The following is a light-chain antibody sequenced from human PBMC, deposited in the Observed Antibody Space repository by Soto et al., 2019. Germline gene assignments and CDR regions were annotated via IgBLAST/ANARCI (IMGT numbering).Light chain of an antibody. CDR2: GAS. CDR3: QQYNNWPPVT. V-gene: IGKV3-15*01. CDR1: QRVSSN. J-gene: IGKJ1*01. Sequence: MARYTASRSVARWEQAPRSCPTSQRVSSNLAGYQQKPGQPPRLLIYGASTRATGIPARFSGSGSGTEFTLTISSLQSEDFAVYYCQQYNNWPPVTFGQGTKVDIK.